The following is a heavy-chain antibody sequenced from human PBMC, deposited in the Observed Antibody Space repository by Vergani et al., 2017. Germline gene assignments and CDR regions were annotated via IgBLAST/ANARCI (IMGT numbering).Heavy chain of an antibody. CDR1: GFSFSNAW. Sequence: EVQLVESGGGLVKPGGSLRLSCAASGFSFSNAWMTWVRQGPGKGLEWVGRIKSQIDGGTTDYAAPVKGRFTISRDNSQKTVDLQMDALRADDTALYFCVKFGAAVYSWFDTWGQGTRVTVSS. CDR2: IKSQIDGGTT. CDR3: VKFGAAVYSWFDT. V-gene: IGHV3-15*01. D-gene: IGHD3-16*01. J-gene: IGHJ5*02.